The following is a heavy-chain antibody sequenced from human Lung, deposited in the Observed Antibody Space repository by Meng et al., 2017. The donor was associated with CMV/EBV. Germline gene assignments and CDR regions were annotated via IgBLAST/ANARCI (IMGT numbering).Heavy chain of an antibody. CDR1: EFTFSDYA. CDR2: SSYDGKNN. D-gene: IGHD4-23*01. J-gene: IGHJ4*02. CDR3: AKSSHGGYSDPSDY. Sequence: QVYLVESGGGVVQPGRSLRLSCAASEFTFSDYAMHWFRHAPGKGLEGVSDSSYDGKNNYYGASVKGRFSISRDNSKNTLYLQMNTLRAEDTAVYFCAKSSHGGYSDPSDYWGQGTLVTVSS. V-gene: IGHV3-30*18.